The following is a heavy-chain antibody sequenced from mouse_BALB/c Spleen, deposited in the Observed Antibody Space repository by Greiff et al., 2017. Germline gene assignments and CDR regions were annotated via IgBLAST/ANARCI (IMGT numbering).Heavy chain of an antibody. Sequence: EVKVEESGGGLVQPGGSLKLSCAASGFTFSSYTMSWVRQTPEKRLEWVAYISNGGGSTYYPDTVKGRFTISRDNAKNTLYLQMSSLKSEDTAMYYCARQETARGYYFDYWGQGTTLTVSS. CDR3: ARQETARGYYFDY. J-gene: IGHJ2*01. CDR2: ISNGGGST. D-gene: IGHD3-2*01. CDR1: GFTFSSYT. V-gene: IGHV5-12-2*01.